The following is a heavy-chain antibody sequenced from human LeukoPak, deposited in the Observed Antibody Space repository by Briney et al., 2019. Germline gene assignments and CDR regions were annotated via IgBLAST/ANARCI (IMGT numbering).Heavy chain of an antibody. Sequence: SETLSLTCAVYGGSFSSYYWSWIRQPPGKGLVWIGYICYSGSTNYNPSLKSRVTISVDTSKNQFSLKLSSVTAADTAVYYCARHHSSGGSFLFQHWGQGTLVTVSS. V-gene: IGHV4-59*08. CDR3: ARHHSSGGSFLFQH. D-gene: IGHD6-19*01. CDR2: ICYSGST. J-gene: IGHJ1*01. CDR1: GGSFSSYY.